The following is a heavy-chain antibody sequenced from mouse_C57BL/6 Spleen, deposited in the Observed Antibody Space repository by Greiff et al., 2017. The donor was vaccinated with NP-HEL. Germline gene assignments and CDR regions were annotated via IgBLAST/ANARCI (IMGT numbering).Heavy chain of an antibody. D-gene: IGHD1-1*01. CDR2: ISYDGSN. J-gene: IGHJ1*03. Sequence: EVQLQQSGPGLVKPSQSLSLTCSVTGYSITSGYYWNWIRQFPGNKLEWMGYISYDGSNNYNPSLKNRISITRDTSKNQFFLKLNSVTTEDTATYYCARPYITTGEYFDVWGTGTTVTVSS. V-gene: IGHV3-6*01. CDR3: ARPYITTGEYFDV. CDR1: GYSITSGYY.